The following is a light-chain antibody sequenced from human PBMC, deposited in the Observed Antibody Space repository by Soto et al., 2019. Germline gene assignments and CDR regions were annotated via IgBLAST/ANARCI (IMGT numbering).Light chain of an antibody. Sequence: QSALTQPPSASGSPGQSVTISCTGTSSDVGGYNFVSWYQQHPGKAPKLIIYEVTKRPSGVPDRFSGSKSGNTASLTVSGLQAEDEADYYCTSYTGSNFYVFGTGTKVTVL. CDR2: EVT. J-gene: IGLJ1*01. CDR3: TSYTGSNFYV. V-gene: IGLV2-8*01. CDR1: SSDVGGYNF.